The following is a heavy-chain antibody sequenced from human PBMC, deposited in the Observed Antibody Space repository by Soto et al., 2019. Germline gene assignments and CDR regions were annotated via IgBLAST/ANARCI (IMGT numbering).Heavy chain of an antibody. CDR3: ARRGSGSYYDY. Sequence: EVQLLESGGGLVQPGGSLRLSCAASGFTFSSYAMRWVRQAPVKGLEWVSAISGSGGSTYYADSVKGRFTIYRDNSKNVLYLQMNSLRAEDTAVYYGARRGSGSYYDYWGQGTLGTVSS. V-gene: IGHV3-23*01. D-gene: IGHD1-26*01. J-gene: IGHJ4*02. CDR1: GFTFSSYA. CDR2: ISGSGGST.